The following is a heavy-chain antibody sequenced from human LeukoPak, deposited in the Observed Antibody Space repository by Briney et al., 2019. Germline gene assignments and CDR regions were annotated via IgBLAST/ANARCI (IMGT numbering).Heavy chain of an antibody. V-gene: IGHV3-11*03. D-gene: IGHD5-18*01. CDR1: GFTFSDYY. CDR3: ASSDTAMVYFDY. J-gene: IGHJ4*02. Sequence: PGRSLRLSCAASGFTFSDYYMSWIRQAPGKGLEWVSYISSSSSYTNYADSVKGRFTISRDNAKNSLYLQMNSLRAEDTAVYYCASSDTAMVYFDYWGQGTLVTVSS. CDR2: ISSSSSYT.